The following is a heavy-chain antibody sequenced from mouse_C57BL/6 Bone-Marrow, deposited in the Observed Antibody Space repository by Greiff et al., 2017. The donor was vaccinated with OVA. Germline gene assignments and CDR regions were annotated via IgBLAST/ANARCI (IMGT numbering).Heavy chain of an antibody. D-gene: IGHD1-1*01. CDR1: GYTFTDYN. V-gene: IGHV1-22*01. CDR2: INPNNGGT. Sequence: VQLQQSGPELVKPGASVKMSCKASGYTFTDYNMHWVKQSHGKSLEWIGYINPNNGGTSYNQKFKGKATLTVNKSSSTAYMELRSLTSEDSAIYNCARSGSSWLYYFDNWGQGTTLTVSS. J-gene: IGHJ2*01. CDR3: ARSGSSWLYYFDN.